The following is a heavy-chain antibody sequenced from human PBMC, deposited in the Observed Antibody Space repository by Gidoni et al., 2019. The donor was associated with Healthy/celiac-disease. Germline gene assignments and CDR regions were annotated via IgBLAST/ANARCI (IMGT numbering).Heavy chain of an antibody. CDR2: IYYSGST. D-gene: IGHD5-12*01. CDR1: GGSISSGGYY. CDR3: ATLGGIVATSGH. V-gene: IGHV4-31*03. Sequence: QVQLQESGPGLVKPSQTLSLTCTVSGGSISSGGYYWRWIRQHPGKGLEWIWYIYYSGSTYYNPALKSRVTISGDTSKNQFSLKLSSGTAADTAVYYCATLGGIVATSGHWGQGTLVTVSS. J-gene: IGHJ4*02.